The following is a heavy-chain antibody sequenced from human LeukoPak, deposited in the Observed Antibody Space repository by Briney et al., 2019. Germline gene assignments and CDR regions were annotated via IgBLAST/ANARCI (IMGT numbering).Heavy chain of an antibody. J-gene: IGHJ4*02. CDR3: ARDFLWGSGSR. D-gene: IGHD3-10*01. V-gene: IGHV3-74*01. CDR2: ISTDGSST. Sequence: GGSLRLSCAASGFTVSDYSMSWVRQAPGKGLVWVSRISTDGSSTSCADFVKGRFTISRDNAKNTLFLQMNSLRAEDTAVYYCARDFLWGSGSRWGQGTLVTVSS. CDR1: GFTVSDYS.